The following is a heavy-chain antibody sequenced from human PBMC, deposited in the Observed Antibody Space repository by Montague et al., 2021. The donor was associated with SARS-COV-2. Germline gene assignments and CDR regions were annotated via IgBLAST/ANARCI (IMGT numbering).Heavy chain of an antibody. CDR1: VFSLSTSGMC. D-gene: IGHD3-9*01. CDR2: IDWDDDK. CDR3: SRRTYDILTGYYYGMDV. V-gene: IGHV2-70*11. J-gene: IGHJ6*02. Sequence: PALVKPTQTLTLTCTFSVFSLSTSGMCVSWIRQPPGKALEWLARIDWDDDKYYSTSLKTRLTISKDTSKNQVVLKMTNMDPVDTATYYSSRRTYDILTGYYYGMDVWGQGTTVTVSS.